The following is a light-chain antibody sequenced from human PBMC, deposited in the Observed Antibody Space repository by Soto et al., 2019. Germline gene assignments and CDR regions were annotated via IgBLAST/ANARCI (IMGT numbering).Light chain of an antibody. V-gene: IGKV3-20*01. CDR2: GAS. J-gene: IGKJ1*01. CDR1: QDVSTN. Sequence: EIVMTQSPATLSVSPGERATLSCRASQDVSTNLAWYQHKPGQAPRLLIYGASSRATGIPDRFSGSGSGTDFTLTISRLEPEDFAVYYCQQYGSSPPLSFGQGTKVDIK. CDR3: QQYGSSPPLS.